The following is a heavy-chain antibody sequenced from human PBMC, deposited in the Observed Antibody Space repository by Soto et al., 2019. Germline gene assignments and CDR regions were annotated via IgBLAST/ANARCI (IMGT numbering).Heavy chain of an antibody. CDR3: ARGREQWLVDGFEI. D-gene: IGHD6-19*01. J-gene: IGHJ3*02. V-gene: IGHV4-34*01. CDR2: INPTGST. Sequence: PETLSLTCGVYGGSFSGYYWSWIRQPPGKGLEWIGEINPTGSTNYNPPLKSRVTISVDTSKNQFSLKLNSVTAADTAVYYCARGREQWLVDGFEIWGQGTVVTVSS. CDR1: GGSFSGYY.